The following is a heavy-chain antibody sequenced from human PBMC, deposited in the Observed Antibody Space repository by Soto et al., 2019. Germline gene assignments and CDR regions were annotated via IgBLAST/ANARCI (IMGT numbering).Heavy chain of an antibody. J-gene: IGHJ6*02. CDR3: VMVDNYVTPTPQDA. CDR1: GYIFVNYG. CDR2: ISPYTGNT. Sequence: QVQLVQSGDEVKKPGASVKVSCKASGYIFVNYGIAWVRQAPGQGLEWMGWISPYTGNTHSASKVQGRLTMTTDTSTSTAYMDLGGLTSDDTAVYYCVMVDNYVTPTPQDAWGQGTTVTVSS. D-gene: IGHD3-16*01. V-gene: IGHV1-18*01.